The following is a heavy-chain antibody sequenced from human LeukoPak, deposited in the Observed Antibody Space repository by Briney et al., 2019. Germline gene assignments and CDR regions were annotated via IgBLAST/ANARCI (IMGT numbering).Heavy chain of an antibody. CDR2: ISGSGGST. Sequence: PGGSLRLSCAASGFTFSSYAMSWVRQAPGKGLEWVSAISGSGGSTYYADSVKGRFTISRDNSKNTLYLQMNSLRAEDTAVYYCAKVVSPDYGDYVDSGDYYYFDYWGQGTLVTVSS. CDR1: GFTFSSYA. D-gene: IGHD4-17*01. J-gene: IGHJ4*02. CDR3: AKVVSPDYGDYVDSGDYYYFDY. V-gene: IGHV3-23*01.